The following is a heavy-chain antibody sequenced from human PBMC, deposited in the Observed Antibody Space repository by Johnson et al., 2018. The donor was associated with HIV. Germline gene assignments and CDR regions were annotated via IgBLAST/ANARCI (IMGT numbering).Heavy chain of an antibody. J-gene: IGHJ3*02. V-gene: IGHV3-20*04. CDR1: GFTFDDYG. Sequence: VQLLESGGSVVRPGGSLRLSCAASGFTFDDYGMSWVRQAPGKGLEWVSGVHWNGGSTGYAGSVKGRFTISRANAKNSLYLQMRSLRAEDTALYYCARDPPPYCSGGSCYSGHAFDIWGQGTMVTVSS. CDR2: VHWNGGST. CDR3: ARDPPPYCSGGSCYSGHAFDI. D-gene: IGHD2-15*01.